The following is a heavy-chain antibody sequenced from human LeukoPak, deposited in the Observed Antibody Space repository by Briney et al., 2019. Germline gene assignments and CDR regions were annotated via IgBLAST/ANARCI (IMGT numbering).Heavy chain of an antibody. CDR2: IIPIFGTA. CDR1: GDTFSSYA. Sequence: SVKVSCKASGDTFSSYAISWVRQAPGQGLEWMGGIIPIFGTANYAQKFQGRVTMTTDKSTSTAYMELSSLRSEDTAVYYCARERRPPDAFDIWGEGTMVTVSS. CDR3: ARERRPPDAFDI. J-gene: IGHJ3*02. V-gene: IGHV1-69*05.